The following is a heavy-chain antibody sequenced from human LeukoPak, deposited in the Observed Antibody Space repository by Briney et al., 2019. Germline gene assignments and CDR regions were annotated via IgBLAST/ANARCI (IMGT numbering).Heavy chain of an antibody. Sequence: GGSLRLSCAASGFTFSSYWMSWVRQAPGKGLEWVANIKQDGSEKYYVDSVKGRFTISRDNAKNSLYLQMNSLRAEDTAVYYCARAKIYDYVWGSYRPAPVYFDYWGQGTLVTVSS. D-gene: IGHD3-16*02. CDR1: GFTFSSYW. V-gene: IGHV3-7*01. CDR2: IKQDGSEK. CDR3: ARAKIYDYVWGSYRPAPVYFDY. J-gene: IGHJ4*02.